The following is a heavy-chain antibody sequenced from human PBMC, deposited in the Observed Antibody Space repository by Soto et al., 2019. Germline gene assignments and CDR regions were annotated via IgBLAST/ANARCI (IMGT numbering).Heavy chain of an antibody. D-gene: IGHD3-10*01. CDR1: GFSLSTSGMR. CDR3: ARTRSRYYGYDX. V-gene: IGHV2-70*04. Sequence: VSGPTLVNPTQTLTLTCTFSGFSLSTSGMRVSWIRQPPVKALEWLARIDWDDDKFYSTSLKTRLTISKDTSKNQVVLTMTNMDPVDTATYYCARTRSRYYGYDXWGQVTLVTVSX. CDR2: IDWDDDK. J-gene: IGHJ4*02.